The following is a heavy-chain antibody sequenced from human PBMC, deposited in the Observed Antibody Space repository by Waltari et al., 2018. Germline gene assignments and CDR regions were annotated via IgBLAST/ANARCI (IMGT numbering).Heavy chain of an antibody. D-gene: IGHD3-22*01. J-gene: IGHJ3*02. V-gene: IGHV1-69*01. Sequence: QVQLVQSGAEVKKPGSSVKVSCKASGGTFSSYAISWVRQAPGQGLEWMGVIIHNFGTAKDAQKFQGRGTITADESTSTAYMERSSLRSEDTAVYYCARWVVVEYAFDIWGQGTMVTVSS. CDR3: ARWVVVEYAFDI. CDR2: IIHNFGTA. CDR1: GGTFSSYA.